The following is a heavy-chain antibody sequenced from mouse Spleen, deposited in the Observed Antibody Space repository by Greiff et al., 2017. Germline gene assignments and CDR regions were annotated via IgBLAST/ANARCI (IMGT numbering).Heavy chain of an antibody. Sequence: VQLQQSGAELVRPGSSVKLSCKASGYTFTSYWMHWVKQRPIQGLEWIGNIDPSDSETHYNQKFKDKATLTVDKSSSTAYMQLSSLTSEDSAVYYCARLYYDYYAMDYWGQGTSVTVSS. D-gene: IGHD1-1*01. J-gene: IGHJ4*01. V-gene: IGHV1-52*01. CDR1: GYTFTSYW. CDR2: IDPSDSET. CDR3: ARLYYDYYAMDY.